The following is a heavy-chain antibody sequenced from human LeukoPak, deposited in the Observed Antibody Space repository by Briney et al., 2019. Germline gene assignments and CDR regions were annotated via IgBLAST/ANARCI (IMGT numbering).Heavy chain of an antibody. Sequence: GGSLRLSCAASGFTVSSNYMSWVRQAPGKGLEWVSVIYSGGSTYYADSVKGRFTISRDNSKNTLYLQMNSLRAEDTAVYYCARVYGSGIFYYYVDVWGKGTAVTISS. CDR1: GFTVSSNY. D-gene: IGHD3-10*01. V-gene: IGHV3-66*01. CDR2: IYSGGST. J-gene: IGHJ6*03. CDR3: ARVYGSGIFYYYVDV.